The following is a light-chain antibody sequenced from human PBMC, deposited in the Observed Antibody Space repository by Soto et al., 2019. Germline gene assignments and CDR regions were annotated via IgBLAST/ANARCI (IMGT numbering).Light chain of an antibody. CDR3: QQSYSTWT. V-gene: IGKV3-15*01. CDR2: GAS. CDR1: QSVSSN. J-gene: IGKJ1*01. Sequence: EVMMTQSPATLSVYTGERATLSCRASQSVSSNLAWYQQKPGQAPRLLIYGASTRATGIPARFSGSGSGTDFTLTTSSLQPEDFATYYCQQSYSTWTFGQGTIVDVK.